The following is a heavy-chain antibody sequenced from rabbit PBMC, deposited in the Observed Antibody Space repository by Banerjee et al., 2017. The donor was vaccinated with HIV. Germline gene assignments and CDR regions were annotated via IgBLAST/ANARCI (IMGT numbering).Heavy chain of an antibody. J-gene: IGHJ4*01. CDR2: IYVGSSDST. Sequence: QEQLEESGGDLVKPEGSLTLTCTASGFSFSSSYWICWVRQAPGKGLEWIACIYVGSSDSTWYASWAKGRFTISKTSSTTVTLQMTSLTAADTATYFCARRASGNNYNLWGPGTLVTVS. CDR1: GFSFSSSYW. D-gene: IGHD8-1*01. CDR3: ARRASGNNYNL. V-gene: IGHV1S45*01.